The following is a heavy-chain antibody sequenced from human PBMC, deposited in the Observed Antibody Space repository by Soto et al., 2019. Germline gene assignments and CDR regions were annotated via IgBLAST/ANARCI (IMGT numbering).Heavy chain of an antibody. CDR2: INSDGTTI. V-gene: IGHV3-74*01. CDR1: GFTFSTSW. CDR3: TRAGSYRFDY. Sequence: EVQLVESGGDLIQPGGSLRISCAASGFTFSTSWMNWVRQPPGEGLAWVSRINSDGTTINYADSVKGRFTISRDNAKNTLYLQMNSLRADDTAVYYCTRAGSYRFDYWGQGTLVTVSS. D-gene: IGHD1-26*01. J-gene: IGHJ4*02.